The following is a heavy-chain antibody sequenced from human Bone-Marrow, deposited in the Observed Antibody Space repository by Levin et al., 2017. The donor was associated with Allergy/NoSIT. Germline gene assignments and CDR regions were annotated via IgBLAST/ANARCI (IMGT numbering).Heavy chain of an antibody. CDR1: GFTISSYW. CDR2: IKKDGSQK. J-gene: IGHJ4*02. D-gene: IGHD3-16*01. Sequence: GGSLRLSCVVSGFTISSYWMSWVRQAPGKGLEWVAKIKKDGSQKYYVDSVKGRFTISRDNAKNSLYLQTNSLRAEDTAVYYCVNWGSYWGQGTLVTVSS. CDR3: VNWGSY. V-gene: IGHV3-7*02.